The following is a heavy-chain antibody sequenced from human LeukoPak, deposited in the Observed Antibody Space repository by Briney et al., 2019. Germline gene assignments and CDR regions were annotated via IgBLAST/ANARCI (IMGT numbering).Heavy chain of an antibody. CDR1: GYTFTGYC. D-gene: IGHD4-11*01. Sequence: ASVKVSCKASGYTFTGYCMHWVRQAPGQGLEWMGWINPNSGGTNYAQKFQGRVTMTRDMSTSTAYMELSSLRSEDTAVYYCAADHDYSLSYDSYGPLDAWGQGTLVTVSS. V-gene: IGHV1-2*02. J-gene: IGHJ5*02. CDR2: INPNSGGT. CDR3: AADHDYSLSYDSYGPLDA.